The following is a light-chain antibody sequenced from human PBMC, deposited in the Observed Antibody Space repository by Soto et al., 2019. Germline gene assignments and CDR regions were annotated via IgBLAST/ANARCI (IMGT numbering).Light chain of an antibody. CDR3: QQYVTSPLT. CDR1: QSVSSGY. J-gene: IGKJ4*01. Sequence: EIVLTQSPGTLSLSPGERATLSCRASQSVSSGYLAWYQQKPGQAPRLLIYGASSRATGIPDRFSGSGSGTDFTLTISGLEPEDFEVYYCQQYVTSPLTFGGGTKVEIK. V-gene: IGKV3-20*01. CDR2: GAS.